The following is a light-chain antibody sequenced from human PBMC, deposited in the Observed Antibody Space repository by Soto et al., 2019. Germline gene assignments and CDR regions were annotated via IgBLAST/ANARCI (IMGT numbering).Light chain of an antibody. J-gene: IGKJ3*01. Sequence: DIQMTQSPSSLSASVGDRVTITCRASQSISSYLNWYQQKPGKAPKLLIYAASSLQSGVPSRFSGSGSGTDFTLTISSLQPEDFATYYCQQSYSTPLFPFGPGTNVDIK. CDR3: QQSYSTPLFP. V-gene: IGKV1-39*01. CDR1: QSISSY. CDR2: AAS.